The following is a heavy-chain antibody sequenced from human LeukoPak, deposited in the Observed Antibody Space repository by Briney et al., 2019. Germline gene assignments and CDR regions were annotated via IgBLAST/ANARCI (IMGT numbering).Heavy chain of an antibody. D-gene: IGHD4-17*01. Sequence: SETLSLTCAVSGYSISSGYYWGWIRQPPGKGLEWIGSIYHSGSTYYNPSLKSRVTISVDTSKNQFSLKLSSVTAADAAVYYCARADYGDPYYFDYWGQGTLVTVSS. V-gene: IGHV4-38-2*01. CDR2: IYHSGST. CDR3: ARADYGDPYYFDY. J-gene: IGHJ4*02. CDR1: GYSISSGYY.